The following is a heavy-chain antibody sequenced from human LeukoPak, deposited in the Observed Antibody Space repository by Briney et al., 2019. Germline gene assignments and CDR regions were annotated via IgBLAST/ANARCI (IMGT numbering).Heavy chain of an antibody. D-gene: IGHD3-10*01. CDR2: INSTSAST. V-gene: IGHV3-23*01. CDR1: GFTFSNYA. Sequence: GGSLRLSCAASGFTFSNYAMNWVRQAPGRGLEWVSGINSTSASTYYIDSVKGRFTISRDNSKNTLYLQMNSLGAEDTAVYYCAKSAVVRGTTGTFDYWGQGTLVTVSS. J-gene: IGHJ4*02. CDR3: AKSAVVRGTTGTFDY.